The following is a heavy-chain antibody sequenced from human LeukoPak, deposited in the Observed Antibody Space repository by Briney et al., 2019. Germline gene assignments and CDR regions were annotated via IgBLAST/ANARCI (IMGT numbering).Heavy chain of an antibody. CDR1: GFTFSSYS. Sequence: GRSLRLSCAASGFTFSSYSMNWVRQAPGKGLEWVSYISSSSSTIYYADSVKGRFTISRDNAKNSLYLQMNSLRDEDTAVYYCGAYSSSWYLFGIDYWGQGTLVTVSS. V-gene: IGHV3-48*02. J-gene: IGHJ4*02. CDR2: ISSSSSTI. D-gene: IGHD6-13*01. CDR3: GAYSSSWYLFGIDY.